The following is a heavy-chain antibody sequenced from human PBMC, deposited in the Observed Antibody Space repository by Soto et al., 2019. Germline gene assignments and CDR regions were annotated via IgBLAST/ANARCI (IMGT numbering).Heavy chain of an antibody. CDR3: ARGCSGVTNCFYFDF. CDR2: ISSDGSRK. J-gene: IGHJ4*02. Sequence: QVQLVESGGGVVQPGRSLRLSCAASGFTFGNFGIHWVRQAPGKGLEWVADISSDGSRKFYADSVKGPFTISRDNSKNTLYLQMNSLRTEDTAVYFCARGCSGVTNCFYFDFWCQGILVTVSS. D-gene: IGHD7-27*01. CDR1: GFTFGNFG. V-gene: IGHV3-30*03.